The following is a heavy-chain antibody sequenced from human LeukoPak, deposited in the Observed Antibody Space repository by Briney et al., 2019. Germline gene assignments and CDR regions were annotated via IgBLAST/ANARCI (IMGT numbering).Heavy chain of an antibody. J-gene: IGHJ4*02. CDR1: GGSISSYY. Sequence: PSETLSLTCTVSGGSISSYYWSWIRQPAGKGLEWIGRIYTSGSTNYNPSLKSRVTMSVDTSKNQFSLKLSSVTAADTAVYYCARDGYCSSTSCQLDYWGQGTLVTVPS. V-gene: IGHV4-4*07. D-gene: IGHD2-2*01. CDR2: IYTSGST. CDR3: ARDGYCSSTSCQLDY.